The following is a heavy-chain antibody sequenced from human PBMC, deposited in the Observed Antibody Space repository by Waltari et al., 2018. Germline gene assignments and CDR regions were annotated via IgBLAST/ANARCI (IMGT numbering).Heavy chain of an antibody. D-gene: IGHD3-10*01. J-gene: IGHJ6*03. CDR1: GGPISSGYYY. V-gene: IGHV4-30-4*08. CDR2: IYYSGST. Sequence: QVQLQESGPGLVKPSQTLSLTCTVSGGPISSGYYYWSWFRQPPGKGLEWIGYIYYSGSTYYNPSLKSRVTISVDTSKNQFSLKLSSVTAADTAVYYCASGSVLGYYYMDVWGKGTTVTISS. CDR3: ASGSVLGYYYMDV.